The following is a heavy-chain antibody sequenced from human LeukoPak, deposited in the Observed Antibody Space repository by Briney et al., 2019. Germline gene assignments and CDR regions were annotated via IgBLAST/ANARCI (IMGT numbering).Heavy chain of an antibody. CDR1: GFTFGDYA. CDR3: ARDASGYYYTSGLIDY. J-gene: IGHJ4*02. CDR2: ISWDSGTR. D-gene: IGHD3-22*01. V-gene: IGHV3-9*01. Sequence: PGGSLRLSCAASGFTFGDYAMHWVRQVPGEGLQWVSGISWDSGTRVYADSVKGRFTISRDNAKNSLYLQMNSLRAEDTAFYYSARDASGYYYTSGLIDYWGQGTLVTVSS.